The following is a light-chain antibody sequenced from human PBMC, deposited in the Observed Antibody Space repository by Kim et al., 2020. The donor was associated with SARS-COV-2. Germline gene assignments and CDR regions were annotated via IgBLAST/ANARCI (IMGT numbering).Light chain of an antibody. Sequence: GQNVTISCSGSSSNIGNNYVSWYQQLPGTAPKLLIYDNNKRPSEIPDRFSGSKSGTSATLVITGLQTGDEADYCCGTWDGRLSAWVFGGGTKLTVL. CDR1: SSNIGNNY. CDR3: GTWDGRLSAWV. J-gene: IGLJ3*02. CDR2: DNN. V-gene: IGLV1-51*01.